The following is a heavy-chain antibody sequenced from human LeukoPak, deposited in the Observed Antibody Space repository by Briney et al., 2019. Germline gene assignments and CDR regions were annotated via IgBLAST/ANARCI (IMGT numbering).Heavy chain of an antibody. CDR3: ARGQYCSSTSCRTQTPYYYYGMDV. Sequence: ASVKVSCKASGGTFSSYAISWVRQAPGQGLEWMGGIIPIFGTANYAQKFQGRVTITADESTSTAYMELSSLRSEDVAVYYCARGQYCSSTSCRTQTPYYYYGMDVWGQGTTVTVSS. CDR1: GGTFSSYA. V-gene: IGHV1-69*13. CDR2: IIPIFGTA. D-gene: IGHD2-2*01. J-gene: IGHJ6*02.